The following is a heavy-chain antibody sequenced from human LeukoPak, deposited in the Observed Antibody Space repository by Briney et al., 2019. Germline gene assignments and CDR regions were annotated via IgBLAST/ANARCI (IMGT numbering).Heavy chain of an antibody. D-gene: IGHD3-22*01. J-gene: IGHJ4*02. V-gene: IGHV3-64*01. CDR3: ARSLTYYYDSSGYYPNFDY. CDR1: GFTFSSYA. CDR2: ISSNGGST. Sequence: GGSLRLSCAASGFTFSSYAMHWVRQAPGKGLEYVSAISSNGGSTYYVNSVKGRFTISRDNSKNTLYLQMGSLRAEDMAVYYCARSLTYYYDSSGYYPNFDYWGQGTLVTVSS.